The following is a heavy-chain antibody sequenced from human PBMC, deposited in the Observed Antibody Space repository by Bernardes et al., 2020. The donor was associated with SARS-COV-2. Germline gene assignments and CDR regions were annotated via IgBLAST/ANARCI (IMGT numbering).Heavy chain of an antibody. V-gene: IGHV7-4-1*02. CDR1: GYTFTSYA. CDR2: INTNTGNP. Sequence: ASVKVSCKASGYTFTSYAMNWVRQAPGQGLEWMGWINTNTGNPTYAQGFTGRFVFSLDTSVSTAYLQISSLKAEDTAVYYCARDGSFTISRSSSYYYYYYGMDVWGQGTTVTVSS. D-gene: IGHD3-9*01. J-gene: IGHJ6*02. CDR3: ARDGSFTISRSSSYYYYYYGMDV.